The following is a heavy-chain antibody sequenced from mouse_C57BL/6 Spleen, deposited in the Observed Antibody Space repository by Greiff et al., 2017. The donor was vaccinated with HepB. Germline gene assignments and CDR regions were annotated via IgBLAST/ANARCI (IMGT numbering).Heavy chain of an antibody. Sequence: EVHLVESGGGLVKPGGSLKLSCAASGFTFSSYAMSWVRQTPEKRLEWVATISDGGSYTYYPDNVKGRFTISRDNAKNNLYLQMSHLKSEDTAMYYCARDCYPFDYWGQGTTLTVSS. CDR3: ARDCYPFDY. V-gene: IGHV5-4*01. CDR1: GFTFSSYA. CDR2: ISDGGSYT. J-gene: IGHJ2*01.